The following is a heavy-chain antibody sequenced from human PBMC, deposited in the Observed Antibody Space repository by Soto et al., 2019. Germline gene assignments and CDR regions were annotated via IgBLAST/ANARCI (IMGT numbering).Heavy chain of an antibody. J-gene: IGHJ4*02. CDR3: AKVAYYYDSSGYQYYFDY. CDR1: GFTFSSYA. V-gene: IGHV3-23*01. D-gene: IGHD3-22*01. Sequence: GGSLRLSCVASGFTFSSYAMSWVRQAPGKGLEWVSAISGSGGSTYYADSVKGRFTISRDNSKNTLYLQMNSLRAEDTAVYYCAKVAYYYDSSGYQYYFDYWGQGTLVTVSS. CDR2: ISGSGGST.